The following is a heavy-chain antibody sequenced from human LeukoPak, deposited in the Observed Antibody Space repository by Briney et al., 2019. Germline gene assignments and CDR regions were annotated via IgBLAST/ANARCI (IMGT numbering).Heavy chain of an antibody. CDR2: INHSGST. J-gene: IGHJ5*02. V-gene: IGHV4-34*01. Sequence: SETLSLTCAVYGGSFSGYYWSWIRQPPGKGLEWIGEINHSGSTNYNPSLKSRVTISVDTSKNQFSLKLSSVTAADTAVYYCAHHIVVVPAAPRNWFDPWGQGTLVTVSS. CDR3: AHHIVVVPAAPRNWFDP. CDR1: GGSFSGYY. D-gene: IGHD2-2*01.